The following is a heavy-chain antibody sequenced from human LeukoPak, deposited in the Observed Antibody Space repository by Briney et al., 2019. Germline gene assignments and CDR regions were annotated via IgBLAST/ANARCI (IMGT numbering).Heavy chain of an antibody. CDR3: ARDEGSGSTSYFDY. V-gene: IGHV4-59*12. D-gene: IGHD3-10*01. CDR1: GGSISSYY. CDR2: IYYSGST. J-gene: IGHJ4*02. Sequence: PSETLSLTCTVSGGSISSYYWSWIRQPPGKGLEWIGYIYYSGSTNYNPSLKSRVTISVDRSKNQFSLKLSSVTAADTAVYYCARDEGSGSTSYFDYWGQGTLVTVSS.